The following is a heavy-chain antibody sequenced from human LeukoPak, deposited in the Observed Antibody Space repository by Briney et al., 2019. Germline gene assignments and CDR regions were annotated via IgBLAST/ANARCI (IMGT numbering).Heavy chain of an antibody. D-gene: IGHD3-10*01. CDR2: INPSGGST. Sequence: ASVKVSFKASGYTFTIYYMHWVRQAPGQGLEWMGLINPSGGSTSYAQKFQGRVTMTRDTATSTVYMEVSRLRYGETAVDYCARDHPPPKGYYGSGSYYGYWGQGTLVTVSS. J-gene: IGHJ4*02. CDR3: ARDHPPPKGYYGSGSYYGY. CDR1: GYTFTIYY. V-gene: IGHV1-46*01.